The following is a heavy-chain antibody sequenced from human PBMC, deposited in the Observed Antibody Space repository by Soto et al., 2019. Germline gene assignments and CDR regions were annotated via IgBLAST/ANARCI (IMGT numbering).Heavy chain of an antibody. D-gene: IGHD2-21*01. CDR3: ARHAPLDVIGGGDYYYMDV. CDR2: IYGGDSDT. J-gene: IGHJ6*03. Sequence: EVQLGQSGAEVKKPGEPLKISCKASGYTFKKYWSGWVRQMPGKGPEWMAMIYGGDSDTRYSPSFQGQVTISVARSADTAYVQWNSLKASDSGMYFCARHAPLDVIGGGDYYYMDVWGLGTSVTVS. CDR1: GYTFKKYW. V-gene: IGHV5-51*01.